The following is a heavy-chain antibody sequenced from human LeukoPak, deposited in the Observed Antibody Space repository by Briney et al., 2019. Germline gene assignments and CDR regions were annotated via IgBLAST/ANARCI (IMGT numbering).Heavy chain of an antibody. CDR2: ISSSGNAV. V-gene: IGHV3-48*03. CDR1: GFTFSSYE. J-gene: IGHJ4*02. Sequence: GGSQRLSCAASGFTFSSYEMNWVRQAPGKGLEWVSYISSSGNAVYYADSVKGRFTISRDNAKNSLYLQMNSLRAEDTAVYYCAKQQYSSGWYVPYYFDYWGQGTLVTVSS. D-gene: IGHD6-19*01. CDR3: AKQQYSSGWYVPYYFDY.